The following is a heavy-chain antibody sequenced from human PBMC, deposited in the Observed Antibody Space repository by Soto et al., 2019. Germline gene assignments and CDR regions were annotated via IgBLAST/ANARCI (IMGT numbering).Heavy chain of an antibody. CDR3: ARDSRYSGYNYPGMDV. Sequence: SETLSLTCTVSGGSINSYYWSWIRQPTGKGLEWIGRIYFSGETNYNPSLKSRLTMSVDTSKTQFSLKLSSVTAADTAVYYCARDSRYSGYNYPGMDVWGQGTTVTVSS. D-gene: IGHD5-12*01. CDR1: GGSINSYY. J-gene: IGHJ6*02. V-gene: IGHV4-4*07. CDR2: IYFSGET.